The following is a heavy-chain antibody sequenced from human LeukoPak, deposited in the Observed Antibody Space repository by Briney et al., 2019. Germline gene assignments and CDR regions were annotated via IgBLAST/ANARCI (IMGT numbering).Heavy chain of an antibody. V-gene: IGHV3-11*05. Sequence: AGSLRLSCAASGFTFSDSYMIWIRQAPGKGLEWVSYISSSGTYTNYADSVKGRFTISRDNAMNSLFLQMNSLRADDTGVYYCARVGSGWYFDYWGQGALVTVSS. D-gene: IGHD6-19*01. CDR2: ISSSGTYT. J-gene: IGHJ4*02. CDR3: ARVGSGWYFDY. CDR1: GFTFSDSY.